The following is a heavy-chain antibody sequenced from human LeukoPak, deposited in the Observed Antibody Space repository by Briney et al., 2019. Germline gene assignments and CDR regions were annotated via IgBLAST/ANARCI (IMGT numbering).Heavy chain of an antibody. CDR3: AKGVREYYYYMDV. CDR1: GFTFSSYG. D-gene: IGHD3-10*01. CDR2: IRYDGSNK. Sequence: GGSLRLSYAASGFTFSSYGMHWVRQAPGKGLEWVAFIRYDGSNKYYADSVKGRFTISRDNSKNTLYLQMNSLRAEDTAVYYCAKGVREYYYYMDVWGKGTTVTVSS. V-gene: IGHV3-30*02. J-gene: IGHJ6*03.